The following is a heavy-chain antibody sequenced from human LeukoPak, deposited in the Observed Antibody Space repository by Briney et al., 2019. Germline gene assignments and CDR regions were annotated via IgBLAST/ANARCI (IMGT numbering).Heavy chain of an antibody. CDR3: ARRTGEGAFDI. D-gene: IGHD3-16*01. Sequence: KPSETLSLTCSVSGVSVSSYSWSWIRQPPGKGLEYFGHVSDSGSTTYNPSLKSRVSISVDTSKNQFSLKLRFATAADTAVYYCARRTGEGAFDIWGQGTMVTVSS. V-gene: IGHV4-59*08. J-gene: IGHJ3*02. CDR2: VSDSGST. CDR1: GVSVSSYS.